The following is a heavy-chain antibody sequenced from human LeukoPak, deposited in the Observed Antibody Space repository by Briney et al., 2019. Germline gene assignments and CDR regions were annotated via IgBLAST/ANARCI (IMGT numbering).Heavy chain of an antibody. D-gene: IGHD2-2*02. V-gene: IGHV3-15*01. Sequence: GGSLRLSCAASGFTFSNAWMSWVRQAPGKGLEWVGRIKSKTDGGTTDYAAPVKGRFTISRDDSKNTLYLQMNSLKTEDTAVYYCTTDTIVVVPAAIADPWGQGTLVTVSS. CDR1: GFTFSNAW. CDR2: IKSKTDGGTT. J-gene: IGHJ5*02. CDR3: TTDTIVVVPAAIADP.